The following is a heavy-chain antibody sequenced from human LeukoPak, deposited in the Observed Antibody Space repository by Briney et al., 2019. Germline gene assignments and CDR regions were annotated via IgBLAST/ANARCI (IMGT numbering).Heavy chain of an antibody. V-gene: IGHV3-23*01. J-gene: IGHJ4*02. D-gene: IGHD1-26*01. CDR2: ISSSGGNT. CDR3: AERGYYGLGV. CDR1: GLTFSSYA. Sequence: GGSLRLSCAATGLTFSSYAMSWVRQAPGKGLEWVSAISSSGGNTYIADSVKGRFTISRDNSKNTLYLQMNSLRAEDTAVYYWAERGYYGLGVWGQGTLVTVSS.